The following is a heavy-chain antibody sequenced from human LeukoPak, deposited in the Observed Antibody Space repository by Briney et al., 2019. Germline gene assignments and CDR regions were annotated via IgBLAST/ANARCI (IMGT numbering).Heavy chain of an antibody. CDR2: ISGNGGST. V-gene: IGHV3-23*01. D-gene: IGHD1/OR15-1a*01. J-gene: IGHJ4*02. CDR1: RFTFSSYA. CDR3: ARGFGTATYFFDY. Sequence: GGFLRLSCAASRFTFSSYAMNWVRQAPGKGLEWVSGISGNGGSTYYADSVKGRFTISRDNAKSSLYLQMNNLRVEDTAVYYCARGFGTATYFFDYWGQGALVTVSS.